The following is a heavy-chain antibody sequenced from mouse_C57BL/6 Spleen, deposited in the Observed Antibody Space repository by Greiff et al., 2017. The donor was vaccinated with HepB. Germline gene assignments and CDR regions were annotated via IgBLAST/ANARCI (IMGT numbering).Heavy chain of an antibody. V-gene: IGHV7-4*01. Sequence: EVQVVESGGGLVQPGSSLRLSCAASGFVFIDYSMSWVRQLPGKAPEWLALIRNKVNGYTTDYSASVKGRFTISRGNSQNILYLQMNTLRAEDSATYYCVKAVSSGSSYTWFAYWGQGTLVTVSA. D-gene: IGHD1-1*01. CDR1: GFVFIDYS. CDR2: IRNKVNGYTT. J-gene: IGHJ3*01. CDR3: VKAVSSGSSYTWFAY.